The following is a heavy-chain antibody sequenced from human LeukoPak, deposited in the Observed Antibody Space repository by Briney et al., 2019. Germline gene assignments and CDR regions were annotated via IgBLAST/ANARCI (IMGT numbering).Heavy chain of an antibody. J-gene: IGHJ4*02. D-gene: IGHD2-21*01. CDR1: GFTFSLYA. Sequence: GGSLRLSCATSGFTFSLYAMHWVRQAPGKGLEFVSAINSNGDGTYYANSVKGKFTISRDNSKNTLHLQMGSLRAADMAVYYCAREERGQAINYWGQGTLVTVSS. CDR3: AREERGQAINY. V-gene: IGHV3-64*01. CDR2: INSNGDGT.